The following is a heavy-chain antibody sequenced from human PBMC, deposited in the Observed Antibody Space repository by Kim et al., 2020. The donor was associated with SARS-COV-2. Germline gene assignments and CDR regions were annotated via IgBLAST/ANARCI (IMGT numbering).Heavy chain of an antibody. CDR2: IWYDGSNK. CDR1: GFTFSSYG. V-gene: IGHV3-33*01. CDR3: ARDNARMEEYSSLHYYYGMDV. D-gene: IGHD6-6*01. Sequence: GGSLRLSCAASGFTFSSYGMHWVRQAPGKGLEWVAVIWYDGSNKYYADSVKGRFTISRDNSKNTLYLQMNSLRAEDTAVYYCARDNARMEEYSSLHYYYGMDVWGQGTTVTVSS. J-gene: IGHJ6*02.